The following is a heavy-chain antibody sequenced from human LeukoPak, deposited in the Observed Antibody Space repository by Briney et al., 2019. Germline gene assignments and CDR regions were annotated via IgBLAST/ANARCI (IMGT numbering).Heavy chain of an antibody. Sequence: GGSLRLSCAASGFTFSRYTMNWVRQAPGKGLEWVSSISGSSSYMFYADSVKGRFTISRDNTRNSLYLQMNSLRAEDTAVYYCARVRELYRDYWGQGTLVTVSS. V-gene: IGHV3-21*01. D-gene: IGHD1-26*01. CDR3: ARVRELYRDY. J-gene: IGHJ4*02. CDR1: GFTFSRYT. CDR2: ISGSSSYM.